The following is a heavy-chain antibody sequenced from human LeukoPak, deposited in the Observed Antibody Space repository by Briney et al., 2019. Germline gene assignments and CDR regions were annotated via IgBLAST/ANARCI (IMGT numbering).Heavy chain of an antibody. V-gene: IGHV1-8*01. Sequence: ASVKASCKASGYTFTSSDINWVRQATGQGLEWMGWMSPNSGNTGYAQKFQGRVTMTRNTSISTAYMELSSLRSEDTAVYYCARMVRGAYAGSYWGQGTLVTVSS. CDR2: MSPNSGNT. D-gene: IGHD3-10*01. CDR1: GYTFTSSD. CDR3: ARMVRGAYAGSY. J-gene: IGHJ4*02.